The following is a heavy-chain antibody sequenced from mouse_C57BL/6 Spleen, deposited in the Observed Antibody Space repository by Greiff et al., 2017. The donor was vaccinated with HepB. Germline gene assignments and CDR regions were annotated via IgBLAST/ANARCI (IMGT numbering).Heavy chain of an antibody. CDR2: IWTGGGT. V-gene: IGHV2-9-1*01. CDR3: ARIGEAMDY. CDR1: GFSFTSYA. J-gene: IGHJ4*01. Sequence: VQRVESGPGLVAPSQSLSITCTVSGFSFTSYAISWVRQPPGKGLEWLGVIWTGGGTNYNSALKSRLSISKDNSKSQVFLKMNSPKTDDTARYYCARIGEAMDYWGQGTSVTVSS.